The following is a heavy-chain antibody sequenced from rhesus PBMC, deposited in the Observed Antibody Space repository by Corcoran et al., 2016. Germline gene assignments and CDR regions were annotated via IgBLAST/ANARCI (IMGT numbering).Heavy chain of an antibody. Sequence: QVQLPQWGDGLVKPSETLSLTCAVYGGSTSGYYFWSWICQPPGKGLEWIGYIYVNSASTKYNPSLENRVTISKDTSKNQFSLRLSSVTAADTAVYYCASAENSNYFDYWGQGVLVTVSS. D-gene: IGHD4-23*01. CDR1: GGSTSGYYF. CDR3: ASAENSNYFDY. CDR2: IYVNSAST. V-gene: IGHV4-73*01. J-gene: IGHJ4*01.